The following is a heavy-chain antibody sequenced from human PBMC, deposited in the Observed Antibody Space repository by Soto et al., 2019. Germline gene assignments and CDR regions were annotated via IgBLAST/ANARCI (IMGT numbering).Heavy chain of an antibody. Sequence: EVQLVESGGGLVQPGRSLRLSCAASGFTFDDYAMHWVRQAPGKGLEWVSGISWNSGSIGYADSVKGRFTISRDNAKNSLYLQMNRLRAEDTALYYCAKGWQLGYYYYYGMDVWGQGTTVTVSS. V-gene: IGHV3-9*01. J-gene: IGHJ6*02. CDR3: AKGWQLGYYYYYGMDV. CDR2: ISWNSGSI. CDR1: GFTFDDYA. D-gene: IGHD6-6*01.